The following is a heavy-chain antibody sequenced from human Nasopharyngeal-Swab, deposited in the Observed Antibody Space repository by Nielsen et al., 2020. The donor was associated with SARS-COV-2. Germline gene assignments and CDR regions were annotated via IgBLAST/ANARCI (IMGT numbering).Heavy chain of an antibody. D-gene: IGHD5-12*01. Sequence: GSLRLSCATSGFTFSPYTMTWVRQAPGKGLQWISYITSGNSVQYADSVRGRFTITRDNAKNSLYLQMNSLTAEDTAVYYCARERGGGYGDYWGQGTLVTVSS. J-gene: IGHJ4*02. CDR3: ARERGGGYGDY. CDR1: GFTFSPYT. CDR2: ITSGNSV. V-gene: IGHV3-48*04.